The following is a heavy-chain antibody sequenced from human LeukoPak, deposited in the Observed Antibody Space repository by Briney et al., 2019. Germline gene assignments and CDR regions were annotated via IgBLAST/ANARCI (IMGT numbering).Heavy chain of an antibody. CDR1: GYTFTSYY. V-gene: IGHV1-2*02. D-gene: IGHD3-10*01. J-gene: IGHJ4*02. CDR2: INPNRGGT. Sequence: ASVKVSCKASGYTFTSYYMHWVRQAPGQGLEWMGWINPNRGGTNYAQRFQGRVTMTRDTSISTAYMELSRLRSDGTAVYYCARVYGDHYGSGVIDYWGQGTLVTVSS. CDR3: ARVYGDHYGSGVIDY.